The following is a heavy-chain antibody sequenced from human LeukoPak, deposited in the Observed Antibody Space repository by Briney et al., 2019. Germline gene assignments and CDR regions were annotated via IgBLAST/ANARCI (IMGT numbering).Heavy chain of an antibody. Sequence: SGGSLRLSCAASGFTLSSYWMHWVRQTPGKGPVWVSRINSDGSSTSYADSVKGRFTISRDNAKNTLYLQMNSLRAGDTAVYYCARGNSHSFDYWDKGALVTVSS. V-gene: IGHV3-74*01. CDR2: INSDGSST. CDR1: GFTLSSYW. CDR3: ARGNSHSFDY. J-gene: IGHJ4*02. D-gene: IGHD4-4*01.